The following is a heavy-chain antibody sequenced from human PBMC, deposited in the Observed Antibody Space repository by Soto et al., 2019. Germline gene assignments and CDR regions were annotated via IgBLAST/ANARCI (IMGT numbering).Heavy chain of an antibody. CDR2: IIPIFGTA. CDR3: ARGGVVILQQLVPDGFDI. J-gene: IGHJ3*02. V-gene: IGHV1-69*13. D-gene: IGHD6-13*01. CDR1: GGTFSSYA. Sequence: SLKVSCKASGGTFSSYAISWVRQDPGQGLEGMGGIIPIFGTANYAQKFQGRATITADESTSTAYMELSSMRDEATAVYDCARGGVVILQQLVPDGFDIWGQGTMVPV.